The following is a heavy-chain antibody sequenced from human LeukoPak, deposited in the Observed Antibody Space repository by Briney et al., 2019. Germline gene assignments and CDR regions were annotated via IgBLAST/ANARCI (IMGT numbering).Heavy chain of an antibody. CDR2: INSDGSTT. CDR3: ARRSSGSPPFYFDY. D-gene: IGHD1-26*01. J-gene: IGHJ4*02. V-gene: IGHV3-74*01. Sequence: PGGSLRLPCAASGFTFSSYWMHWVRQAPGKGLVWVSRINSDGSTTNYADSVKGRFTISRDNAKNTLYLQMNSLRAEDTAMYYCARRSSGSPPFYFDYWGQGTLVTVSS. CDR1: GFTFSSYW.